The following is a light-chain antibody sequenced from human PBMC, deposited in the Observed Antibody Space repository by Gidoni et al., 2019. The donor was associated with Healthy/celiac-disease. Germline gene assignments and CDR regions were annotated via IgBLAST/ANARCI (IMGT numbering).Light chain of an antibody. CDR3: QQYGNSPWT. CDR2: GAS. CDR1: QCVSSSY. J-gene: IGKJ1*01. V-gene: IGKV3-20*01. Sequence: IVLTHSPGTLSLSPGESATLSCRASQCVSSSYLAWYQQKPGQAPRLLIYGASSRATGIPDRFSGSGSGTDFTLTISRLEPEDIAVYYCQQYGNSPWTFGQGTKVEIK.